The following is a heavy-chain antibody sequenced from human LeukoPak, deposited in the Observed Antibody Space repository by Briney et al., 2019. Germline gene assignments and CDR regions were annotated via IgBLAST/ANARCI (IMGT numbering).Heavy chain of an antibody. Sequence: PGGSLRLSCAASGLTFSSHGMHWVRQAPGKGLEWVALIWYDGSDKYYADSVRGRFTITRDNAKNMLYLQMNSLGVEDTAVYYCTADGCGGTCYFDHWGQGAXVTVSS. CDR3: TADGCGGTCYFDH. J-gene: IGHJ4*02. D-gene: IGHD2-15*01. V-gene: IGHV3-33*01. CDR1: GLTFSSHG. CDR2: IWYDGSDK.